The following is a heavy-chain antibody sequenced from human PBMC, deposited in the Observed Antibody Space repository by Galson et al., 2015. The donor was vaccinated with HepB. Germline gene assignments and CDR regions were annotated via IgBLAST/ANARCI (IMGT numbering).Heavy chain of an antibody. Sequence: SLRLSCAVSGFTFSDHYMDWVRQAPGKGLEWVGRSRNKVNSYTTEHAASAKGRFTILRDDSKNSLYLQMNSLKTEDTAVYYCARAGRDGYNLWDWGQGTLVTVSS. CDR1: GFTFSDHY. V-gene: IGHV3-72*01. CDR3: ARAGRDGYNLWD. CDR2: SRNKVNSYTT. J-gene: IGHJ4*02. D-gene: IGHD5-24*01.